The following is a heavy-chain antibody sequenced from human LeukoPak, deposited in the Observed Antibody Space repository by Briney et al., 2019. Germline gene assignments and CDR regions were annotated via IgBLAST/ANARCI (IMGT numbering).Heavy chain of an antibody. CDR3: ARGRDGDHTLDY. CDR2: IYYSGST. CDR1: GGSISSYY. D-gene: IGHD4-17*01. V-gene: IGHV4-59*01. J-gene: IGHJ4*02. Sequence: PSETLSLTCTVSGGSISSYYWSWIRQPPGKGLEWIGYIYYSGSTNYNPSLKSRVTISVDTSKNQFSLKLSSVTAADTAVYYCARGRDGDHTLDYWGQGTLVTVSS.